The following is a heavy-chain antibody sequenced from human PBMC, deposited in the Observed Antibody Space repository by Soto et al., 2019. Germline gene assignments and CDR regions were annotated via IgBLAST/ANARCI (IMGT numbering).Heavy chain of an antibody. Sequence: EVQLVESGGGLVQPGGSLRLSCAASGFTFGSYWMHWVRQAPGKGLVWVSRINSDGSSTSYADSVKGRFTISRDNAKNTLYLQMNSLRAEDTAVYYCARGTQEGIAVAVRFDYWGQGTLVTVSS. D-gene: IGHD6-19*01. V-gene: IGHV3-74*01. J-gene: IGHJ4*02. CDR1: GFTFGSYW. CDR2: INSDGSST. CDR3: ARGTQEGIAVAVRFDY.